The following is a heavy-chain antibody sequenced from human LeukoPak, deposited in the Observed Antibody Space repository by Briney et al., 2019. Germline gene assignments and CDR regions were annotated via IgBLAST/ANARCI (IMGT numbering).Heavy chain of an antibody. J-gene: IGHJ4*02. CDR1: GFAFNFYW. V-gene: IGHV3-74*01. CDR2: INNDGSST. Sequence: GGSLRLSCTASGFAFNFYWMHWVRQVPGKGPVWVSRINNDGSSTNYADSVRGRFTISRDNAMRTLYLQMFSLSVEDTAVYYCARDQYGDYYFNHWGQGTRVTVSS. CDR3: ARDQYGDYYFNH. D-gene: IGHD4-17*01.